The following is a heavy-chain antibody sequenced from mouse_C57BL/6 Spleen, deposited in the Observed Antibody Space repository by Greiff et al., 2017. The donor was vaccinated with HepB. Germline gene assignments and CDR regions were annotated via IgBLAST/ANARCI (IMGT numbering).Heavy chain of an antibody. J-gene: IGHJ4*01. CDR2: ISSGISTI. CDR3: ARPGSSRYAMDY. V-gene: IGHV5-17*01. CDR1: GFTFSDYG. Sequence: EVKLMESGGGLVKPGGSLKLSCAASGFTFSDYGMHWVRQAPEKGLEWVAYISSGISTIYYADTVKGRFTISRDNAKNTLFLQMTSLRSEDTAMYYCARPGSSRYAMDYWGQGTSVTVSS. D-gene: IGHD1-1*01.